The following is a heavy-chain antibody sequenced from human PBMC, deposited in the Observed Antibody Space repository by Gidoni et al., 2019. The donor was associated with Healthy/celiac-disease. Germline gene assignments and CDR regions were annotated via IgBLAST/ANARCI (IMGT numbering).Heavy chain of an antibody. Sequence: EVQLVESGGGLVQPGGSLRLSCAASGFTFSSYWMSWVSQAPGKGLEWVANIKQDGSEKYYVDSVKGRFTISRDNAKNSLYLQMSSLRAEDTAVYYCATGQVAAVPFDYWGQGTLVTVSS. CDR1: GFTFSSYW. V-gene: IGHV3-7*03. CDR3: ATGQVAAVPFDY. J-gene: IGHJ4*02. D-gene: IGHD6-13*01. CDR2: IKQDGSEK.